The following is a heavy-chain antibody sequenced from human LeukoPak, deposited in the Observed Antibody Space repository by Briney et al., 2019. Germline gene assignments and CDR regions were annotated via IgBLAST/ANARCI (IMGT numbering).Heavy chain of an antibody. V-gene: IGHV4-34*01. J-gene: IGHJ4*02. CDR1: GGSFSGYY. CDR3: ARGGSKKRGGYYGY. D-gene: IGHD3-10*01. CDR2: INHSGST. Sequence: SETLSLTCAVYGGSFSGYYWSWIRQPPGKGLEWIGEINHSGSTNYNPSLKSRVTISVDTSKNQFSLKLSFVTAADTAVYYCARGGSKKRGGYYGYWGQGTLVTVSP.